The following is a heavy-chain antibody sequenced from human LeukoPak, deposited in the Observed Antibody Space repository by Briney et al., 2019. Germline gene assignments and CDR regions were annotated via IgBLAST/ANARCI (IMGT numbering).Heavy chain of an antibody. CDR3: FKQKTAYEILTGYHASARLYWYFDL. CDR1: GGSISSSSYY. D-gene: IGHD3-9*01. CDR2: IYYSGST. V-gene: IGHV4-39*03. J-gene: IGHJ2*01. Sequence: SETLSLTCTVSGGSISSSSYYWGWIRQPPGKALEWIGSIYYSGSTYYNPSLKSRVTISVDTSKNQFSLKLSSVTDADTAVFFFFKQKTAYEILTGYHASARLYWYFDLWGRGTLVTVSS.